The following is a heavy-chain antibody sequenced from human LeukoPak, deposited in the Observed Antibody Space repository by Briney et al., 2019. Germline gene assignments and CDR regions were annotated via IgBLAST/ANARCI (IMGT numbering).Heavy chain of an antibody. J-gene: IGHJ4*02. D-gene: IGHD3-10*01. CDR3: VMRGGDY. CDR2: VSESGVRT. Sequence: GGSLRLSCAASGFSFSGDTMSWVRQTPGKGLEWVSRVSESGVRTDYAASVKGRFTVSRDNSKNMVYLQMNSLRAEDTAVYYCVMRGGDYWGQGTLVTVSS. V-gene: IGHV3-23*01. CDR1: GFSFSGDT.